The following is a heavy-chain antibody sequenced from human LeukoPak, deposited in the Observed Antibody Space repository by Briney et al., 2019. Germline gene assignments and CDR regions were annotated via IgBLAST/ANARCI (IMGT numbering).Heavy chain of an antibody. CDR3: ARVIAAAVDYFDY. V-gene: IGHV4-59*12. CDR2: IYYSGST. CDR1: GGSISPYY. Sequence: KASETLSLTCTVSGGSISPYYWSWIRQPPGKGLEWIGFIYYSGSTYYNPSLKSRVTISVDKSKNQFSLKLSSVTAADTAVYYCARVIAAAVDYFDYWGQGTLVTVSS. J-gene: IGHJ4*02. D-gene: IGHD6-13*01.